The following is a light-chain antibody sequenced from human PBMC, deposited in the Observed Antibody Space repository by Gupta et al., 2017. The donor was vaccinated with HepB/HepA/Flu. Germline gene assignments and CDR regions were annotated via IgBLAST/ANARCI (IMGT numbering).Light chain of an antibody. V-gene: IGKV1-39*01. CDR2: AAS. CDR1: QSISSY. J-gene: IGKJ3*01. Sequence: IQLTPSPSSLSASVGDRVTITCRASQSISSYLNWYQQKPGKAPKLLIYAASSVQSGVPSRFRGSGSGTECTLNISSLQPEDFATYYWKQRYGTPGKTFGPGTKVEIK. CDR3: KQRYGTPGKT.